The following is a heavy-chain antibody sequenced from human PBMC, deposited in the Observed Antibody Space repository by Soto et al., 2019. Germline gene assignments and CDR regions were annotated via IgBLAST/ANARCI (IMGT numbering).Heavy chain of an antibody. J-gene: IGHJ4*02. CDR2: IIPAFGTT. D-gene: IGHD3-10*01. Sequence: SVKVSCKASGDTFSGYPINWVRQAPGEGLEWMGRIIPAFGTTNDAQRFEGRVTFTADESTNTAYMELRGLLSEDTAVYYCARDGGFGELKYCGPGTLVTVSS. CDR1: GDTFSGYP. CDR3: ARDGGFGELKY. V-gene: IGHV1-69*13.